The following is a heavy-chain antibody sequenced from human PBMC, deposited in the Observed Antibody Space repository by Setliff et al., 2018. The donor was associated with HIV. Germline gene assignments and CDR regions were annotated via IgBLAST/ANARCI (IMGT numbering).Heavy chain of an antibody. CDR3: AREFYHYDSSDYYSDYYYYYMDV. CDR1: GGSISSSNYY. D-gene: IGHD3-22*01. Sequence: SETLSLTCSVSGGSISSSNYYWGWLRQPPGKGLEWIGSVHSYGSVYYNPSLQSRVTISADTSKNQISLKLSSVTAADTAVFYCAREFYHYDSSDYYSDYYYYYMDVWGKGTTVTVSS. V-gene: IGHV4-39*07. J-gene: IGHJ6*03. CDR2: VHSYGSV.